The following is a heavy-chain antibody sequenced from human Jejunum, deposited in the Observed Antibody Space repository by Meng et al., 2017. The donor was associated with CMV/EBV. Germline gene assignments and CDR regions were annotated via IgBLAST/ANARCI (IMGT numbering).Heavy chain of an antibody. D-gene: IGHD5-18*01. V-gene: IGHV4-39*07. CDR2: IYYSGTT. Sequence: GCSFTSSNYYWGWIRQPPGKGLEWIGNIYYSGTTYYNPSLKSRGTISVDTSKNQFSLKLSSVTAADTAVYYCTRGLGSYGSRIDYWGQGTLVTVSS. J-gene: IGHJ4*02. CDR3: TRGLGSYGSRIDY. CDR1: GCSFTSSNYY.